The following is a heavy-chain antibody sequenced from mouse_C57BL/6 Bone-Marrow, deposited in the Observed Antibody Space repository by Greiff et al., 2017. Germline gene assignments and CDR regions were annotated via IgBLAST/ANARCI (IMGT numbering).Heavy chain of an antibody. D-gene: IGHD1-1*01. V-gene: IGHV1-64*01. Sequence: QVQLQQPGAELVKPGASVKLSCKASGYTFTSYWMHWVKQRPGQGLEWIGMIHPNSGSTNYNEKFKSKATLTVAKSSSTAYMQLSSLTSEDSAVYYFSRGTTVGYWYFDVWGTGTTVTVSS. CDR2: IHPNSGST. CDR1: GYTFTSYW. J-gene: IGHJ1*03. CDR3: SRGTTVGYWYFDV.